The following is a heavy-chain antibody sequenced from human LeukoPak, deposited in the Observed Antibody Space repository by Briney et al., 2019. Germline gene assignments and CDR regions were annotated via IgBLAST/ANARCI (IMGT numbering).Heavy chain of an antibody. CDR2: IIPNSGGT. V-gene: IGHV1-2*02. D-gene: IGHD1-26*01. Sequence: ASVKVTCKASGGTFSSYAISWVRQAPGQGLEWMGWIIPNSGGTNFAQTFQGRVTMTRDTSISTVYMDLSSLRSDDTAVYYCAISAWEQLSWFDPWGQGTLVTVSS. J-gene: IGHJ5*02. CDR1: GGTFSSYA. CDR3: AISAWEQLSWFDP.